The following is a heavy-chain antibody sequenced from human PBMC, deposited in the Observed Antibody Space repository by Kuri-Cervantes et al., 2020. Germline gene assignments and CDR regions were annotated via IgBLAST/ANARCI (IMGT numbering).Heavy chain of an antibody. CDR2: IYYSGST. CDR1: GGSISSGDYY. Sequence: SETLSLTCTVSGGSISSGDYYWSWIRQPPGKGLEWIGYIYYSGSTYYNPSLKSRVTISVDTSKNQFSLKLSSVTAADTVVYYCARATYYYGSGSYFYWGQGTLVTVSS. V-gene: IGHV4-30-4*01. CDR3: ARATYYYGSGSYFY. D-gene: IGHD3-10*01. J-gene: IGHJ4*02.